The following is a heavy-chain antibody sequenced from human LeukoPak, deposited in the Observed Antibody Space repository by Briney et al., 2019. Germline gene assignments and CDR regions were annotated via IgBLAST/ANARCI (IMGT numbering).Heavy chain of an antibody. V-gene: IGHV4-34*01. CDR3: ARRSALYGWFGP. Sequence: PSETLSLTCAVYGGSFSGYYWSWIRQPPGKGLEWIGEINHSGSTNYNPSLKSRVTISVDTSKNQFSLKLSSVTAADTAVYYCARRSALYGWFGPWGQGTLVTVSS. CDR2: INHSGST. D-gene: IGHD2-2*02. CDR1: GGSFSGYY. J-gene: IGHJ5*02.